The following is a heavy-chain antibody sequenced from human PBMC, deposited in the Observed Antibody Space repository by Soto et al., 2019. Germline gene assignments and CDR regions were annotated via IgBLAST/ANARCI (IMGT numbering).Heavy chain of an antibody. CDR1: GFTFRSYG. J-gene: IGHJ3*01. CDR2: ISYDGSDE. D-gene: IGHD4-17*01. CDR3: AKHADYENDAFDG. V-gene: IGHV3-30*18. Sequence: QVRLVESGGVVVQPGRSLRLSCAASGFTFRSYGMHWVRQAPGKGLEWVALISYDGSDEYYGDSMQGRFSISRDNSKDTLYLQINSLRVEDAAVYYCAKHADYENDAFDGWGQGTMVTVSS.